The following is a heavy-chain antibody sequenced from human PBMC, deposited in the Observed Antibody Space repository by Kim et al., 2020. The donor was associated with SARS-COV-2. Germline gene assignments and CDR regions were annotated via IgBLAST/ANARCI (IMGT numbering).Heavy chain of an antibody. CDR3: ARGDGWFGTDAFDF. CDR1: GFTFSSYA. V-gene: IGHV3-30*04. D-gene: IGHD3-10*01. Sequence: GGSLRLSCAASGFTFSSYAMHWVRQAPGKGLEWVAVISYDGSNKYYADSVKGRFTISRDNSKNTLYLQMNSLRAEDTAVYYCARGDGWFGTDAFDFLGQG. J-gene: IGHJ3*01. CDR2: ISYDGSNK.